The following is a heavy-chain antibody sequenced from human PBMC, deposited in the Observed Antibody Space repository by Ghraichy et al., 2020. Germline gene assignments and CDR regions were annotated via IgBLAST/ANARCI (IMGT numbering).Heavy chain of an antibody. D-gene: IGHD3-22*01. J-gene: IGHJ5*02. CDR3: AKAVGTLEEYYDDSSGYYDDL. CDR2: ISRGGGTT. V-gene: IGHV3-23*01. Sequence: GGSLRLSCEASGFSFGSYAMSWVRQAPGKGLEWVSAISRGGGTTYYADSVRGRFTSSRDNSKNTLYLHMDSLRDEDTDIYYCAKAVGTLEEYYDDSSGYYDDLWGQGTLVTVSS. CDR1: GFSFGSYA.